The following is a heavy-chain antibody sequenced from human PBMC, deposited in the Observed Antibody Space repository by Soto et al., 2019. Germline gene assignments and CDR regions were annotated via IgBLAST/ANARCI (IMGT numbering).Heavy chain of an antibody. J-gene: IGHJ4*02. CDR2: VYHSGSS. CDR3: AGKTSRISGYLY. CDR1: GASISSGSS. V-gene: IGHV4-4*02. Sequence: PSQSLSRTCAVAGASISSGSSWSWVRQSPNKGLECIGEVYHSGSSSVSPSLKSRVTISFDKCKKEFYLKLSSVTSPHTTVYYCAGKTSRISGYLYWRQGAMVT. D-gene: IGHD3-22*01.